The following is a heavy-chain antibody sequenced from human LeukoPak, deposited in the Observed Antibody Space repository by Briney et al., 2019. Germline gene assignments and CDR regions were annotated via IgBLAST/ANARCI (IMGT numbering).Heavy chain of an antibody. D-gene: IGHD6-13*01. J-gene: IGHJ6*03. Sequence: GGSLRLSCAASGFTFSSYSMNWVRQAPGKGLEWVSSISSSSSYIYYADSVKGRFTISRDNAKNSLYLQMNSLRAEDTAVYYCARGYSSSWYWDYYYYMDVWGKGTTVTVSS. CDR2: ISSSSSYI. CDR3: ARGYSSSWYWDYYYYMDV. CDR1: GFTFSSYS. V-gene: IGHV3-21*01.